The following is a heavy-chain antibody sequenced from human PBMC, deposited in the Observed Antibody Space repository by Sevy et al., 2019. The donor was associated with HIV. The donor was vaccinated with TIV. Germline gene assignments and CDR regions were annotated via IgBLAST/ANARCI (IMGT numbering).Heavy chain of an antibody. Sequence: SESLSLTCAVSGYSISSGYYWGWIRQPPGKGLEWIGSIFESGSTYYNPSLKSRVTISVDTSKNQFSLNLSSVTAADSSVYYCARHVCELVEDDAFDIWGQGTMVTVSS. J-gene: IGHJ3*02. CDR3: ARHVCELVEDDAFDI. CDR2: IFESGST. D-gene: IGHD1-26*01. CDR1: GYSISSGYY. V-gene: IGHV4-38-2*01.